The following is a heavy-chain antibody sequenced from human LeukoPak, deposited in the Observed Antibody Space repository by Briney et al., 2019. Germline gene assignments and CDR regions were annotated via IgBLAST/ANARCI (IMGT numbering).Heavy chain of an antibody. D-gene: IGHD5-24*01. Sequence: SVKVSCKASGGAFSSYAISWVRQAPGQGLEWMGGIIPIFGTANYAQKFQGRVTITADESTSTAYMELSSLRSEDTAVYYCAREGRWLQRYYFDYWGQGTLVTVSS. CDR3: AREGRWLQRYYFDY. CDR1: GGAFSSYA. J-gene: IGHJ4*02. CDR2: IIPIFGTA. V-gene: IGHV1-69*13.